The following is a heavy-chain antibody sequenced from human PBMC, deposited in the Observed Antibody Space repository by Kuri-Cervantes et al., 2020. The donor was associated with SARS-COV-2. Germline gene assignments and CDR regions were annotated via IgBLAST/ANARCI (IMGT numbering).Heavy chain of an antibody. CDR3: ARGGRIAVAGILLPLYYYGMDV. J-gene: IGHJ6*02. CDR1: GDSIRSTSYY. V-gene: IGHV4-39*01. Sequence: SCSVSGDSIRSTSYYWGWIRQPPGKGLEWIGNIYYSGSTYYSPSLKSRVTISVDMSKNQFSLNLNSVTAADTAVYYCARGGRIAVAGILLPLYYYGMDVWGQGTTVTVSS. D-gene: IGHD6-19*01. CDR2: IYYSGST.